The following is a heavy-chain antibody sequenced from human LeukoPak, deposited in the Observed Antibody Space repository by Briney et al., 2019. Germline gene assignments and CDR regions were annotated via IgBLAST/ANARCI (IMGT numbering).Heavy chain of an antibody. CDR1: GGSFNDYY. V-gene: IGHV4-34*01. D-gene: IGHD2-2*01. CDR3: ARGQVPAARGYNWFDP. J-gene: IGHJ5*02. Sequence: SETLSLTCAVYGGSFNDYYWNWIRQPPGKGLEWIGEINARGDTSYNPSLKSRVTISVDTSKKQFSLRLTSMIAADTALYYCARGQVPAARGYNWFDPWGQGTLVTVSS. CDR2: INARGDT.